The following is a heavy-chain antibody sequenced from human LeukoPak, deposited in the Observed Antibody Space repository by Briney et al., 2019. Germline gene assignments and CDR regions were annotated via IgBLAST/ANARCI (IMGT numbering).Heavy chain of an antibody. J-gene: IGHJ6*03. CDR1: GYTFTGYY. CDR2: INPNSGGT. D-gene: IGHD6-6*01. Sequence: GASVKVSCKASGYTFTGYYMHWVRQAPGQGLEWMGWINPNSGGTNYAQKFQGRVTMTRDPSISTAYMELSRLRSDDTAVYYCARAAGSSSYKYYYYHYYMDVWGKGTTVTVSS. V-gene: IGHV1-2*02. CDR3: ARAAGSSSYKYYYYHYYMDV.